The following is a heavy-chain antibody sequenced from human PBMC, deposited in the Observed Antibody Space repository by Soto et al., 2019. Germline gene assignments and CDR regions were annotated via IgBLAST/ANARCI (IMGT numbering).Heavy chain of an antibody. Sequence: ASVKVSCKAFGYTFTNFGISWVRQAPGRGLEWMAWISSYNGNTNYAQKFQGRVTMTTDTSTSTAYMELRSLTSEDTAVYYCARVYCSGGSCYSIDYWGQGTLVTVSS. J-gene: IGHJ4*02. CDR2: ISSYNGNT. D-gene: IGHD2-15*01. CDR1: GYTFTNFG. CDR3: ARVYCSGGSCYSIDY. V-gene: IGHV1-18*01.